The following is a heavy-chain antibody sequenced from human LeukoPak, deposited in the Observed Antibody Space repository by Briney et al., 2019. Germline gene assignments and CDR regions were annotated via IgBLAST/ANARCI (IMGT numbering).Heavy chain of an antibody. J-gene: IGHJ3*02. CDR3: ARVGYCSGGSCAMHAFDI. CDR2: IKQDGSEK. D-gene: IGHD2-15*01. V-gene: IGHV3-7*01. CDR1: GFTFSSYW. Sequence: GGSLRLSCVASGFTFSSYWMSWVRQAPGKGLEWVANIKQDGSEKYYVDSVKGRFTISRDNAKNSLYLQMNSLRAEDKAVYYCARVGYCSGGSCAMHAFDIWGQGTMV.